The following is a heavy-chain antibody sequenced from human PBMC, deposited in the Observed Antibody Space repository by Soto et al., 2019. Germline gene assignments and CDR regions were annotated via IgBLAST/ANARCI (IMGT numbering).Heavy chain of an antibody. CDR3: ARAGSSSWFQPARYYYYYMDV. Sequence: SETLSLTCAVYGGSFSGYYWSWIRQPPGKGLEWIGEINHSGSTNHNPSLKSRVTISVDTSKNQFSLKLSSVTAADTAVYYCARAGSSSWFQPARYYYYYMDVWGKGTTVTVSS. J-gene: IGHJ6*03. CDR2: INHSGST. V-gene: IGHV4-34*01. CDR1: GGSFSGYY. D-gene: IGHD6-13*01.